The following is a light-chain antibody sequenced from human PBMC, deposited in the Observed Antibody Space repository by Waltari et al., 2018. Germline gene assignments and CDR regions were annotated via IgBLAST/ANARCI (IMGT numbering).Light chain of an antibody. CDR2: AVT. CDR1: TTDVGTHTF. Sequence: QSALTQPASVSGSPGQSITISCTGTTTDVGTHTFVSWYQQHPGKAPKLVIFAVTKRPSGVSNRVSCSKSGKTASLTISVLQPEDETDYYCCSFADRSTWVFGGWTKVTVL. J-gene: IGLJ3*02. V-gene: IGLV2-23*02. CDR3: CSFADRSTWV.